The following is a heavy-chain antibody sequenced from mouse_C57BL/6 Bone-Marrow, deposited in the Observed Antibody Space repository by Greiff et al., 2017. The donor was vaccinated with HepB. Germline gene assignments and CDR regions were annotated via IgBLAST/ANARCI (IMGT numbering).Heavy chain of an antibody. J-gene: IGHJ2*01. CDR2: IDPENGDT. CDR1: GFNIKDDY. D-gene: IGHD1-1*01. Sequence: VQLQQSGAELVRPGASVKLSCTASGFNIKDDYMHWVKQRPEQGLEWIGWIDPENGDTEYASKFQGKATITADTSSNTAYLQLSSLTSEDTAVYYCTTPVITTVAVDYWGQGTTLTVSS. V-gene: IGHV14-4*01. CDR3: TTPVITTVAVDY.